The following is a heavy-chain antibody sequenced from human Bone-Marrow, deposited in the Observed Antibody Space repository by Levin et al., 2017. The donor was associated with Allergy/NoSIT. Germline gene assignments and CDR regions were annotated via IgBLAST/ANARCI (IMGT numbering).Heavy chain of an antibody. D-gene: IGHD4-23*01. CDR2: LSYDGSNK. V-gene: IGHV3-30-3*01. Sequence: GESLKISCAASGFTLSNYAIHWARQAPGKGLEWVAVLSYDGSNKYFADSVKGRLTISRDISKNTLYLQMDSLRPEDTAVYYCSRGSYGGYSAGYYYDGLDVWGQGSRVSVSS. CDR1: GFTLSNYA. J-gene: IGHJ6*02. CDR3: SRGSYGGYSAGYYYDGLDV.